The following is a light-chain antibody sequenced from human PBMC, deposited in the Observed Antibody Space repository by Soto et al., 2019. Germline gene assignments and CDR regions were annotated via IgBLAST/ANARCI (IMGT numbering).Light chain of an antibody. V-gene: IGKV3-15*01. CDR2: RAS. CDR3: QQYWKWPIT. J-gene: IGKJ5*01. CDR1: QSVSSN. Sequence: EIVITQSPATLSVSPGERATLSCRASQSVSSNLAWYQQKPGQAPRLIIYRASTRAAGLPDRFSGSGSGTEFTLTISSLQSEDFAVYYCQQYWKWPITFGQGTRLEI.